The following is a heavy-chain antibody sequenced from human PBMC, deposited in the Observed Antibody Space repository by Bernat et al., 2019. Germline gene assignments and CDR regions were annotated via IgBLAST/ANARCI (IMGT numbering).Heavy chain of an antibody. Sequence: QVQLQESGPGLVKPSQTLSLTYTVSGGSISSGGYYWSWIRQHPGKGLEWIGYIYYSGSTYYNPSLKSRVTISVDTSKNQFSLKLSSVTAADTAVYYCARHPEMRYGWGYFDYWGQGTLVTVSS. J-gene: IGHJ4*02. CDR2: IYYSGST. CDR3: ARHPEMRYGWGYFDY. D-gene: IGHD3-10*01. CDR1: GGSISSGGYY. V-gene: IGHV4-31*03.